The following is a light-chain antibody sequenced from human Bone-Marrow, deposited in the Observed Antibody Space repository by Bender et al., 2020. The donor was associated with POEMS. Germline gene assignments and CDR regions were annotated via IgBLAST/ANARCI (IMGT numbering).Light chain of an antibody. J-gene: IGLJ2*01. Sequence: SYKLTHPPAVSVSPGQTARITCSGDALPKQYAYRYQQKSGQAPLVIVYKDTERPSVIPERSSGSGSGTAVTLTISGVQAEDEADYYCQSTDVTGAFVIIGGGTKLTV. CDR3: QSTDVTGAFVI. CDR1: ALPKQY. V-gene: IGLV3-25*02. CDR2: KDT.